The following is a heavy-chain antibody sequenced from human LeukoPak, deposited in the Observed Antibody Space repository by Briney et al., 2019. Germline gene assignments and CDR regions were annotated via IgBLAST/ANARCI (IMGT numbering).Heavy chain of an antibody. Sequence: GRSLRLSCAASGFTFSGYAMHWVRQAPGKGLEWVAVISYDGSNKYYADSVKGRFTISRDNSKNTLYLQMNSLRAEDTAVYYCARTALGGDFEYYFDYWGQGTLVTVSS. J-gene: IGHJ4*02. V-gene: IGHV3-30-3*01. CDR3: ARTALGGDFEYYFDY. CDR1: GFTFSGYA. D-gene: IGHD4-17*01. CDR2: ISYDGSNK.